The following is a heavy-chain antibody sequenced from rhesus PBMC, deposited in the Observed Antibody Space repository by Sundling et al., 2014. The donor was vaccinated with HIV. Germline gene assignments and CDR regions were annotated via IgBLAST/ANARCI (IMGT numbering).Heavy chain of an antibody. J-gene: IGHJ6*01. CDR1: GFTFSSYY. CDR3: AKGQYCSSTYCSSGNYYGLDS. V-gene: IGHV3-8*01. CDR2: INTGGGST. Sequence: DVQLVESGGGLVQPGGSLRLSCTGSGFTFSSYYMYWVRQAPGKGLEWVSGINTGGGSTWYTDSVKGRFTISKENAKNTLYLQMDSLRAEDTAVYYRAKGQYCSSTYCSSGNYYGLDSWGQGVVVTVSS. D-gene: IGHD2-15*01.